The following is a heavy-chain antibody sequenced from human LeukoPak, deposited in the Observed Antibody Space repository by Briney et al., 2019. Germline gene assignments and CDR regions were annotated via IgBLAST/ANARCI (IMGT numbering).Heavy chain of an antibody. J-gene: IGHJ6*02. V-gene: IGHV3-30*04. Sequence: GRSLRLSCAASGFTFSTYARHWVRRAPGKGLEWVAVISDDGSKKYYADSVKGRFTISRDNSRNTVYLQMNSLRAEDTAVYYCATGKYYNFWSGYYGPGYSYYGMDVWGQGTTVTVSS. CDR2: ISDDGSKK. D-gene: IGHD3-3*01. CDR1: GFTFSTYA. CDR3: ATGKYYNFWSGYYGPGYSYYGMDV.